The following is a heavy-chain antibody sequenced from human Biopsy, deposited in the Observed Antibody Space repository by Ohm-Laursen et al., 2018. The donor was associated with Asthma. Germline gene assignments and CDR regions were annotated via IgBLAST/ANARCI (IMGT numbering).Heavy chain of an antibody. V-gene: IGHV4-59*01. Sequence: SETLSLTCAVSGGSIRNYYWSWIRQPPGQRLEFIGYIYTSGSTNYNPSLKGRVTISADTSMNQFSLKLSSVTAADTAVYYCAREVVSSGFYFDSWGQGTLVTVSS. D-gene: IGHD3-22*01. CDR3: AREVVSSGFYFDS. CDR2: IYTSGST. J-gene: IGHJ4*02. CDR1: GGSIRNYY.